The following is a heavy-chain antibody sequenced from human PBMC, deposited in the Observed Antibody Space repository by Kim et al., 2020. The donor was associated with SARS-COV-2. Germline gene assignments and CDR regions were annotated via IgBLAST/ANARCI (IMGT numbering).Heavy chain of an antibody. V-gene: IGHV3-33*01. CDR2: IWYDGSNK. Sequence: GGSLRLSCAASGFTFSSYGMHWVRQAPGKGLEWVAVIWYDGSNKYYADSVKGRFTISRDNSKNTLYLQMNSLRAEDTAVYYCARDQWYCSSTSCYYYYYGMDVWGQGTTVTVSS. CDR3: ARDQWYCSSTSCYYYYYGMDV. J-gene: IGHJ6*02. D-gene: IGHD2-2*01. CDR1: GFTFSSYG.